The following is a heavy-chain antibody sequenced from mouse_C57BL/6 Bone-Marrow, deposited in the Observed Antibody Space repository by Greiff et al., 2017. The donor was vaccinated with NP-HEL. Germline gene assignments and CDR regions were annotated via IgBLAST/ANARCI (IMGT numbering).Heavy chain of an antibody. CDR2: ILPGSGST. V-gene: IGHV1-9*01. CDR1: GYTFTGYW. CDR3: ARDEYYCGSSGDFDY. Sequence: QVQLQQSGAELMKPGASVKLSCKATGYTFTGYWIDWVKQRPGHGLEWIGEILPGSGSTNYNEKFTGKATFTADTSSNTASMQLSSLTTEDSCIYSCARDEYYCGSSGDFDYWGQGTTLTVSS. D-gene: IGHD1-1*01. J-gene: IGHJ2*01.